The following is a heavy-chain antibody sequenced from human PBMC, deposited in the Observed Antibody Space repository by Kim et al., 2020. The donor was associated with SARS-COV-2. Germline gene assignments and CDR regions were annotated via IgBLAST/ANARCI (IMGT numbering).Heavy chain of an antibody. Sequence: SETLSLTCTVSGGSISSSSYYWGWIRQPPGKGLEWIGSIYYSGSTYYNPSLKSRVTISVDTSKNQFSLKLSSVTAADTAVYYCARHYDERFYGGNGGQNWFDPWGQGTLVTVSS. D-gene: IGHD4-17*01. J-gene: IGHJ5*02. CDR2: IYYSGST. CDR1: GGSISSSSYY. CDR3: ARHYDERFYGGNGGQNWFDP. V-gene: IGHV4-39*01.